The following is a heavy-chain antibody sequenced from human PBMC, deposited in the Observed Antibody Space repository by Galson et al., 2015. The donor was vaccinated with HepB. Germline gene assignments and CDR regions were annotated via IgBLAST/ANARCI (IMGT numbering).Heavy chain of an antibody. V-gene: IGHV1-18*01. CDR3: ARRGYCSGGSCYDAAFDI. CDR1: GYTFTSYG. J-gene: IGHJ3*02. CDR2: ISAYNGNT. D-gene: IGHD2-15*01. Sequence: QSGAEVKKPGESLKISCKASGYTFTSYGISWVRQAPGQGLEWMGWISAYNGNTNYAQKLQGRVTMTTDTSTSTAYMELRSLRSDDTAVYYCARRGYCSGGSCYDAAFDIWGQGTMVTVSS.